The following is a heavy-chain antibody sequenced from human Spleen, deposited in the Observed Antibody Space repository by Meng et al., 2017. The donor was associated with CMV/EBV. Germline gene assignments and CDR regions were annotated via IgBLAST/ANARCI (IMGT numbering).Heavy chain of an antibody. V-gene: IGHV3-23*01. D-gene: IGHD1-7*01. J-gene: IGHJ3*02. CDR3: VLNIWNSNDAFDI. Sequence: GESLKISCAASGFRISNYDMHWVRQAPGKGLQWVSGVGSTGYYTYYADSVKGRFTISRDNSKNTLYLQMNSLRAEDTALYYCVLNIWNSNDAFDIWGQGTMVTVSS. CDR1: GFRISNYD. CDR2: VGSTGYYT.